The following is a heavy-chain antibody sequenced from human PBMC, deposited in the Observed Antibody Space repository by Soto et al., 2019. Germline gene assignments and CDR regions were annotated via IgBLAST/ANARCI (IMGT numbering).Heavy chain of an antibody. V-gene: IGHV4-59*07. CDR3: ARFTGKEFDP. CDR2: VYSSGNI. Sequence: QVQLQQSGPGLVKPSDTLSLTCTVSGGSMNGFFWSWIRQPPGKGLEWIGYVYSSGNIFYEPSLQSRVTISLDTSNNRFSLNLASVTVADTAIYYCARFTGKEFDPWGQGILVTVSS. J-gene: IGHJ5*02. CDR1: GGSMNGFF.